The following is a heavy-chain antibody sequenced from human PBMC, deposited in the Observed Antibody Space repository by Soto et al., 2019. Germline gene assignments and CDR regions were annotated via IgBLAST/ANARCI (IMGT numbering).Heavy chain of an antibody. D-gene: IGHD3-10*01. CDR2: TIPALGRT. CDR1: GDNFKKNV. CDR3: ARGPFRPSAMDV. Sequence: GASVKVSCKTSGDNFKKNVFTWVRQAPGQGLEWMGGTIPALGRTHYIEKFQGRVTITVDDATRTVYMEVRDLTSEDTAVYYCARGPFRPSAMDVWGQGTTVTVSS. J-gene: IGHJ6*02. V-gene: IGHV1-69*10.